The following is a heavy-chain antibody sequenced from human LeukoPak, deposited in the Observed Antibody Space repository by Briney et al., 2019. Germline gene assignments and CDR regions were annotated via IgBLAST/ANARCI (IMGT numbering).Heavy chain of an antibody. V-gene: IGHV4-61*02. CDR1: GGSISSGSYY. CDR3: ARGGTVVAHYWYFDL. J-gene: IGHJ2*01. Sequence: KSSQTLSLTCSVSGGSISSGSYYWSWVRQPAGKGLEWIGRIYTTGSTNYNPSLKSRVTISVDTSKNQFSLKLSSVTAADTAVYYCARGGTVVAHYWYFDLWGRGTLVTVSP. D-gene: IGHD4-23*01. CDR2: IYTTGST.